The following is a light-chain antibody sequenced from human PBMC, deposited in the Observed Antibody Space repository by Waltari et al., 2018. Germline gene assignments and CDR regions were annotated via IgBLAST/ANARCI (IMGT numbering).Light chain of an antibody. CDR3: GTWDSTLSAVV. J-gene: IGLJ3*02. CDR2: DNN. V-gene: IGLV1-51*01. Sequence: QSMLTQPPSVYAAPGQKVTISCSGSSSYIGSNSVSWYHQLPGTAPKVLIYDNNKRPSGIPDRFSGSKSATSATLGITGLQTGDEADYYCGTWDSTLSAVVFGGGTKLTVL. CDR1: SSYIGSNS.